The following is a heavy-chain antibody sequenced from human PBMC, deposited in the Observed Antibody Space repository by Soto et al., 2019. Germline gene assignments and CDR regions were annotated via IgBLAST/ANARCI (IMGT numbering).Heavy chain of an antibody. CDR3: AKDLLLPDDC. V-gene: IGHV3-23*01. Sequence: GGSLRLSCAASGFSFTASAMSWVRQAPGKGLEWVSAISATADATYYPDSVKGRFTISRDNSRNTLYLQMNSLRAEDTAVYYCAKDLLLPDDCWGQGTRVTV. CDR1: GFSFTASA. J-gene: IGHJ4*02. D-gene: IGHD2-15*01. CDR2: ISATADAT.